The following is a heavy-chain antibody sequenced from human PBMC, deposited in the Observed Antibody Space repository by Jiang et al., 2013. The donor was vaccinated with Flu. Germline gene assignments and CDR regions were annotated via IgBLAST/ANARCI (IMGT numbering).Heavy chain of an antibody. CDR3: TQGILPDY. CDR1: GFSLNTDGMA. CDR2: IYWDDDE. V-gene: IGHV2-5*02. Sequence: KPTQTLTLTCTFSGFSLNTDGMAVGWIRQSPGKALEWLALIYWDDDERYSPSLRSRLTITKDTSKSQVVLTMTNMDPVDTATYYCTQGILPDYWGQGMLVTVSS. D-gene: IGHD3-3*02. J-gene: IGHJ4*02.